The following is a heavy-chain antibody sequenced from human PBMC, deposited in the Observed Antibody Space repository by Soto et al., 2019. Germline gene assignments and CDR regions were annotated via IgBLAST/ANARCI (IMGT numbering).Heavy chain of an antibody. Sequence: HPGGSLRLSCAASGLTFSNHAMNWVRQAPGKGLEWVSVISGSGDSTYYADSVKGRFTISRDNSKNTLYLQMNSLRAEDTAVYYCAKELQYSSGWSLVDYWGQGTLVTVSS. CDR2: ISGSGDST. CDR3: AKELQYSSGWSLVDY. CDR1: GLTFSNHA. D-gene: IGHD6-19*01. J-gene: IGHJ4*02. V-gene: IGHV3-23*01.